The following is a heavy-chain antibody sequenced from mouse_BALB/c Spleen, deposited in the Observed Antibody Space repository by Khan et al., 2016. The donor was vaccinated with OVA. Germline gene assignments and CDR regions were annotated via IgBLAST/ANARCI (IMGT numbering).Heavy chain of an antibody. CDR2: IWGDGSL. CDR3: AKFTPDYNSMDQ. Sequence: QVQLKQSGPGLVAPSQSLSITCTVSGFSLTSYGVNWVRQPPGKGLEWLGVIWGDGSLNYHSTLKSRLIISKDNSKRQVFLTLNSLQTDDTATYYCAKFTPDYNSMDQWGQGTSVTVSS. V-gene: IGHV2-3*01. J-gene: IGHJ4*01. D-gene: IGHD1-1*01. CDR1: GFSLTSYG.